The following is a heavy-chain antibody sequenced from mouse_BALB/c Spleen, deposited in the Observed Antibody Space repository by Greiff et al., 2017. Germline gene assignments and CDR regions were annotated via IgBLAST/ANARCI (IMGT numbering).Heavy chain of an antibody. V-gene: IGHV3-2*02. J-gene: IGHJ2*01. Sequence: VQLKESGPGLVKPSQSLSLTCTVTGYSITSDYVWNWIRQYPGNKLEWMGYISYSGSTSYNPSLKSRISITRDTSKNQFSLQLNSVTTEDTATYACARKVAGAFDYWGQGTTLTVSS. D-gene: IGHD1-1*01. CDR3: ARKVAGAFDY. CDR1: GYSITSDYV. CDR2: ISYSGST.